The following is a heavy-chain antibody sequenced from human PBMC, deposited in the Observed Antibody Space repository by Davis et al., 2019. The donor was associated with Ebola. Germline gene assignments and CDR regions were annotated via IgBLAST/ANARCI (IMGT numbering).Heavy chain of an antibody. CDR1: GYTFTGYY. D-gene: IGHD6-13*01. CDR3: ALGIAAAGTVYYYGMDV. CDR2: INPNSGGT. V-gene: IGHV1-2*02. J-gene: IGHJ6*02. Sequence: ASVKVSCKASGYTFTGYYMHWVRQAPGQGLEWMGWINPNSGGTNYAQKFQGRVTITRDTSASTAYMELSSLRSEDTAVYYCALGIAAAGTVYYYGMDVWGQGTTVTVSS.